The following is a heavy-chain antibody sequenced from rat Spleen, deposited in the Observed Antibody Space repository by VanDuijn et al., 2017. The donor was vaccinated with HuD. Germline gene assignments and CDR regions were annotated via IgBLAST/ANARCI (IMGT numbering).Heavy chain of an antibody. J-gene: IGHJ1*01. V-gene: IGHV5-25*01. CDR2: ITSGGSNT. CDR3: AKEGRYWYFDF. CDR1: GFTFSSFA. Sequence: EVHLVESGGGLVQPGRSLKLSCAASGFTFSSFAMAWVRQAPKKGLEWVATITSGGSNTYYPDSVKGRFTISRDNAKSTLYLQMDSLRSEDTATYYCAKEGRYWYFDFWGPGTMVTVSS.